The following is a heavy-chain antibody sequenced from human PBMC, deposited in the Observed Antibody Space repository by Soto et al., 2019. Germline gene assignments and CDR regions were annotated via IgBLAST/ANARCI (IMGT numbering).Heavy chain of an antibody. J-gene: IGHJ4*02. CDR1: GFTFSSYS. CDR3: ARAKYSGYDFSSLVDY. D-gene: IGHD5-12*01. Sequence: PGGSLRLSCAASGFTFSSYSMNWVRQAPGKGLEWVSSISSSSSYIYYADSVKGRFTISRDNAKNSLYLQMNSMRAEDTAVYYCARAKYSGYDFSSLVDYWGQGTLVTVSS. V-gene: IGHV3-21*01. CDR2: ISSSSSYI.